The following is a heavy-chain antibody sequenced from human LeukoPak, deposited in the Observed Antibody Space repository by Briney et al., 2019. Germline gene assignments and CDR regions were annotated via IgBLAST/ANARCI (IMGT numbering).Heavy chain of an antibody. CDR1: GFIFSAYS. CDR2: ISDSSRTI. V-gene: IGHV3-48*02. D-gene: IGHD4-23*01. J-gene: IGHJ4*02. Sequence: PGGSLRLSCAASGFIFSAYSMNWVRQTPGKGLEWVAYISDSSRTIYYADSVKGRFTISRDNAEDSLYLQMNSLRDEDTAVYFCARDPDYVGDRYFDYWGQGTLVAVSS. CDR3: ARDPDYVGDRYFDY.